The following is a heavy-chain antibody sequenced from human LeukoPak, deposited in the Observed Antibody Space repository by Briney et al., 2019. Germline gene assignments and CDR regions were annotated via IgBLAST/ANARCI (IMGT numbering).Heavy chain of an antibody. D-gene: IGHD6-19*01. V-gene: IGHV3-30*02. CDR3: ARKNLRIAVAGY. Sequence: GGSLRLSCAASGLTFSSYGMHWVRQAPGKGLEWVTFIRYDGSNKYYADSVKGRFTISRDNSKNTLYLQMNSLRAEDTAVYYCARKNLRIAVAGYWGQGTLVTVSS. CDR1: GLTFSSYG. CDR2: IRYDGSNK. J-gene: IGHJ4*02.